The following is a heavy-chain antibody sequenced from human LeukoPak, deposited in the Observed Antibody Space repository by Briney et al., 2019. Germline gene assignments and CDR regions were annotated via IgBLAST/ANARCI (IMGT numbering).Heavy chain of an antibody. CDR3: ARRRAVPVHYYFVY. CDR2: VYYCGCT. V-gene: IGHV4-59*08. J-gene: IGHJ4*02. Sequence: SETLSLTCTLSGGSISDYYGGWIRQPPGKGREWIGYVYYCGCTNSNPSLNSRVTISSDTSKQQFSLKVTSVTAAAPAVFSRARRRAVPVHYYFVYWGRGSLATVSS. CDR1: GGSISDYY. D-gene: IGHD3-10*01.